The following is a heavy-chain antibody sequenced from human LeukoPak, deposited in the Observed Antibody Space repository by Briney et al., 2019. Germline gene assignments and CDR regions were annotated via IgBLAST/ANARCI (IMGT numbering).Heavy chain of an antibody. J-gene: IGHJ6*04. D-gene: IGHD3-10*02. CDR2: FSASDGSR. V-gene: IGHV3-23*01. Sequence: GGSLRLSCEASGFSFSSYGMSWVRQAPGEGLEWVSGFSASDGSRYYADSVKGRFTISRDNSKNTLYLQMNSLRAEDTAVYYCAELGITMIGGVWGKGTTVTISS. CDR3: AELGITMIGGV. CDR1: GFSFSSYG.